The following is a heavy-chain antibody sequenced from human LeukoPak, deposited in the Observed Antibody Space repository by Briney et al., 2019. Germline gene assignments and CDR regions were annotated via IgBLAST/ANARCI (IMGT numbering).Heavy chain of an antibody. Sequence: SETLSLTCTVSGGSINSYYWSWIRQPPGKGLEWIGEINHSGSTNYNPSLKSRVTISVDTSKNQFSLKLSSVTAADTAVYYCXRGFGELWSDAFDIWGQGTMVTVSS. J-gene: IGHJ3*02. V-gene: IGHV4-34*01. CDR2: INHSGST. CDR3: XRGFGELWSDAFDI. D-gene: IGHD3-10*01. CDR1: GGSINSYY.